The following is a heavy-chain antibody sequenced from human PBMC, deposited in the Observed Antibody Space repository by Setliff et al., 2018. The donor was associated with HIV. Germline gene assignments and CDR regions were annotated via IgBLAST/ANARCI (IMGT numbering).Heavy chain of an antibody. Sequence: ASVKVSCKTSGDTFTSYDINWVRQAAGHGLEWMGWTTPYSGNTGYAQKFQGRVTMTTDTSTSTAYMELRSLRSDDTAVYYCAREVWEWLSFDYWGQGTLVTVSS. D-gene: IGHD3-3*01. CDR2: TTPYSGNT. CDR1: GDTFTSYD. V-gene: IGHV1-8*02. J-gene: IGHJ4*02. CDR3: AREVWEWLSFDY.